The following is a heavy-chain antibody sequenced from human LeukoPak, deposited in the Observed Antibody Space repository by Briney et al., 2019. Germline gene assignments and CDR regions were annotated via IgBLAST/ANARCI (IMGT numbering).Heavy chain of an antibody. D-gene: IGHD3-10*01. V-gene: IGHV4-30-4*01. CDR1: GFTFSSYA. Sequence: LRLSCAASGFTFSSYAMRWVRQAPGKGLEWIGYIYYSGSTYYNPSLKSRVTISVDTSKNQFSLKLSSVTAADTAVYYCASSQITINWFDPWGQGTLVTVSS. J-gene: IGHJ5*02. CDR2: IYYSGST. CDR3: ASSQITINWFDP.